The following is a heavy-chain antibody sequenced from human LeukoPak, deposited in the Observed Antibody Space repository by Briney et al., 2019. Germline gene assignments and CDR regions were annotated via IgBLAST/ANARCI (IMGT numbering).Heavy chain of an antibody. CDR2: IYYSGST. CDR3: ARLPAIAARASGVGEYGMDV. CDR1: GVSISSYY. V-gene: IGHV4-59*01. D-gene: IGHD6-6*01. Sequence: PSETLSLTCTVSGVSISSYYWSWLRQPPGKGLEWVGYIYYSGSTNYNPSLKSRVTISVNTSKNQFSLKLSSVTAADTAVYYCARLPAIAARASGVGEYGMDVWGQGTTVTVSS. J-gene: IGHJ6*02.